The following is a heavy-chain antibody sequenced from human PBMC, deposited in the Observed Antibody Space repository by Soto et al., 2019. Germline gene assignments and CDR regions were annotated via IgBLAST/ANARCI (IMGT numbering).Heavy chain of an antibody. J-gene: IGHJ4*02. Sequence: QVQLVESGGGVVQPGRSLRLSCAASEFTFSDYGMHWVREATGKGLEWVAFISHDGSAKHFGDSVKGRFDISRDNSKNTLYLQVNSQRADYTALCYCAPASNSFFDASAPIYYLGQ. D-gene: IGHD2-2*01. CDR2: ISHDGSAK. CDR1: EFTFSDYG. V-gene: IGHV3-30*03. CDR3: APASNSFFDASAPIYY.